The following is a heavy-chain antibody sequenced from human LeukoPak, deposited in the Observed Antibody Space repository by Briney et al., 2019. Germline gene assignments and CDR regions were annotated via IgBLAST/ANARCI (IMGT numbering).Heavy chain of an antibody. CDR3: ARDRGGSYYYYYMDV. V-gene: IGHV4-39*07. CDR2: IYYSGST. J-gene: IGHJ6*03. CDR1: GGSISSSSYY. Sequence: SETLSLTCTVSGGSISSSSYYWGWIRQPPGKGLEWIGSIYYSGSTYYNPSLKSRVTISVDTSKNQFSLKLSSVTAADTAVYYCARDRGGSYYYYYMDVWGKGTTVTVSS. D-gene: IGHD1-26*01.